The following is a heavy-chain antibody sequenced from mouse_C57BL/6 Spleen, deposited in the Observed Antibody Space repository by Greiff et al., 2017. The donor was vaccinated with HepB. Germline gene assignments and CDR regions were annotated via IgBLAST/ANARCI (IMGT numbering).Heavy chain of an antibody. CDR1: GYTFTSYG. J-gene: IGHJ1*03. CDR3: ARFDYDGDWYFDV. CDR2: IYPRSGNT. D-gene: IGHD2-4*01. V-gene: IGHV1-81*01. Sequence: VQLQQSGAELARPGASVKLSCKASGYTFTSYGISWVKQRTGQGLEWIGEIYPRSGNTYYNEKFKGKATLTADKSSSTAYMELRSLTSEDSAVYFCARFDYDGDWYFDVWGTGTTVTVSS.